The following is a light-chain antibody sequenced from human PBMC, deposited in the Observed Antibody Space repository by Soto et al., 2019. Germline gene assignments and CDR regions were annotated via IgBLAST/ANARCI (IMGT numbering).Light chain of an antibody. Sequence: DIQMTQSPSSLSASVGDRVTITCRASQSISSYLNWFQQKPGKAPKLLISAASSLQSEVPSRVSGSGSGTDLTFTISSLQPEDFETYYCEESYSSPLTFGGGTKVEIK. V-gene: IGKV1-39*01. CDR2: AAS. J-gene: IGKJ4*01. CDR1: QSISSY. CDR3: EESYSSPLT.